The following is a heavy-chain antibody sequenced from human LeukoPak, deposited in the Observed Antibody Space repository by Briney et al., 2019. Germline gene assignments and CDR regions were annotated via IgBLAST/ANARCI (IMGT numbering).Heavy chain of an antibody. CDR2: IYPGDSDT. J-gene: IGHJ5*02. CDR3: ARQGVVPAAMPAYRSYGDYVGNWFDP. CDR1: GYSFTSYW. Sequence: PGESLKISCKGSGYSFTSYWIGWVRQLPGKGLEWMGIIYPGDSDTRYSPSFQGQVTISADKSISTAYLQWSSLKASDTAMYYCARQGVVPAAMPAYRSYGDYVGNWFDPWGQGTLVTVSS. D-gene: IGHD2-2*01. V-gene: IGHV5-51*01.